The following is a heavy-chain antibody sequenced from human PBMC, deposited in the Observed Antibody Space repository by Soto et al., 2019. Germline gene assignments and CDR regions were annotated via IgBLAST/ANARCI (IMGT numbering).Heavy chain of an antibody. V-gene: IGHV3-33*01. CDR1: GFSLGTYG. Sequence: GGSLRLSCAASGFSLGTYGMHWVRQAPGKGLEWVAVIWYDGRNTYYADSVKGRFTISRDTSKNTQYLQMNSLRAEDTAVYYCARGGYSSSSNYDYYYGLDVWGQGTTVTVSS. CDR2: IWYDGRNT. J-gene: IGHJ6*02. D-gene: IGHD6-6*01. CDR3: ARGGYSSSSNYDYYYGLDV.